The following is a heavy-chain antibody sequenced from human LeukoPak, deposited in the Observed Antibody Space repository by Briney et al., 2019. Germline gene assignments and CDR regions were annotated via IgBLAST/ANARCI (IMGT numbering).Heavy chain of an antibody. CDR3: AREGNPRGNWSERITIFGVGDYYYYGMDV. V-gene: IGHV3-74*01. CDR1: GFTFSSYW. D-gene: IGHD3-3*01. Sequence: GGSLRLSCAASGFTFSSYWMHWVRQAPGKGLVWVSRINSDGSSTSYADSVKGRFTISRDNAKNTLYLQMNSLRAEDTAVYYCAREGNPRGNWSERITIFGVGDYYYYGMDVWGQGATVTVSS. J-gene: IGHJ6*02. CDR2: INSDGSST.